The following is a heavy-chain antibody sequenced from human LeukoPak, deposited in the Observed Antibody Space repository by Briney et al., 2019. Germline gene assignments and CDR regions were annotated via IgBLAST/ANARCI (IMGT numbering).Heavy chain of an antibody. CDR3: ARDLGYDSSGYYVDY. CDR1: GYTFTSYG. CDR2: ISAYNGNT. J-gene: IGHJ4*01. D-gene: IGHD3-22*01. V-gene: IGHV1-18*01. Sequence: ASVKVSCKASGYTFTSYGISWVRQAPGQGLEWMGWISAYNGNTNYAQKLQGRVTMTTDTSTSTAYMELRSLRSDDTAVYYCARDLGYDSSGYYVDYWGHGGLVTASS.